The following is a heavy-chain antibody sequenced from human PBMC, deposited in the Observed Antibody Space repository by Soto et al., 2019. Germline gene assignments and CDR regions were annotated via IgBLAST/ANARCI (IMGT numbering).Heavy chain of an antibody. CDR2: IIPIFGTA. Sequence: QVQLVQSGAEVKKPGSSVKVSCNASGGTFSSYAISWVRQAPGQGLEWMGGIIPIFGTANYAQKFQGRVTITADESTSTAHMELSSLRSEDTAVYYCAREIFGSQTPDYWGQGTLVTVSS. CDR1: GGTFSSYA. V-gene: IGHV1-69*01. CDR3: AREIFGSQTPDY. J-gene: IGHJ4*02. D-gene: IGHD3-3*01.